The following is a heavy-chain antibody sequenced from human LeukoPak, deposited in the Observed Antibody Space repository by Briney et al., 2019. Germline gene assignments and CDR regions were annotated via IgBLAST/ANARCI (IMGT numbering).Heavy chain of an antibody. CDR2: ISGSASST. CDR3: AKDRLLNCRGDCYIFDY. D-gene: IGHD2-21*02. V-gene: IGHV3-23*01. CDR1: GFTFSNYA. J-gene: IGHJ4*02. Sequence: GGSLKLSCAASGFTFSNYAMSWVRQAPGKGLEWVSAISGSASSTYYADSVKGRFTISRDNSKNTLYLQVNGLRTEDTAVYYCAKDRLLNCRGDCYIFDYWGQGTVVTVSS.